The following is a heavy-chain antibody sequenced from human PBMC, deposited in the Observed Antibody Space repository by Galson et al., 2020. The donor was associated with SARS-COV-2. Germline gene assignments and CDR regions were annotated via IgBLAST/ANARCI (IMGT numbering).Heavy chain of an antibody. V-gene: IGHV4-34*01. J-gene: IGHJ4*02. CDR3: AREENFFLGVTATRMCYFDY. CDR2: INSSGST. Sequence: SETLSLTCAVYGGSFSGYYWSWIRQPPGKGLDWIGEINSSGSTNYNPSPKLRVTISVDTSNNHFSLKLSSVTAADTAVYYCAREENFFLGVTATRMCYFDYWGRGTLATVSS. D-gene: IGHD2-21*02. CDR1: GGSFSGYY.